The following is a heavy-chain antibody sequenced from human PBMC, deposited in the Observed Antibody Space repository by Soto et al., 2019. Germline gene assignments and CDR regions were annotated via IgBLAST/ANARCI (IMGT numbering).Heavy chain of an antibody. CDR2: ISYDGSNK. CDR3: ARDFGTTVTNYPLYYFDY. CDR1: GFTFSSYA. D-gene: IGHD4-4*01. J-gene: IGHJ4*02. V-gene: IGHV3-30-3*01. Sequence: QVQLVESGGGVVQPGRSLRLSCAASGFTFSSYAMHWVRQAPGKGLEWVAVISYDGSNKYYADSVKGRFTISRDNSKNTLYLQMNSLRAEDTAVYYCARDFGTTVTNYPLYYFDYWGQGTLVTVSS.